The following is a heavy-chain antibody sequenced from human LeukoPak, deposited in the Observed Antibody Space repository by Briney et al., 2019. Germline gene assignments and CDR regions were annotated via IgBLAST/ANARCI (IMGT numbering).Heavy chain of an antibody. CDR3: ARDHRELLRAFDI. D-gene: IGHD3-10*01. CDR1: GGSISSNNW. J-gene: IGHJ3*02. V-gene: IGHV4-4*02. Sequence: PSETLSLTRGVSGGSISSNNWWSWVRPPPGKGLEWIGEIYHSGSTNYNPSLKSRVSISVDNSKNQFSLKLSSVTAADTAVYYCARDHRELLRAFDIWGQGTMVTVS. CDR2: IYHSGST.